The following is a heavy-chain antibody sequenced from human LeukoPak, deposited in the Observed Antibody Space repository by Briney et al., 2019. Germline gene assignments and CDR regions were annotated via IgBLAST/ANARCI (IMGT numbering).Heavy chain of an antibody. CDR2: ISGNGGKI. J-gene: IGHJ4*02. CDR1: GFTFSSYA. Sequence: GGSLRLSCAASGFTFSSYAMSWVRQAPGKGLEWVSAISGNGGKIYYADSVKGRFTISRDNSKNTLYLQMNSLRAEDTAVYYCAKGSSSSRPYYFDYWGQGTLVAVSS. CDR3: AKGSSSSRPYYFDY. V-gene: IGHV3-23*01. D-gene: IGHD6-6*01.